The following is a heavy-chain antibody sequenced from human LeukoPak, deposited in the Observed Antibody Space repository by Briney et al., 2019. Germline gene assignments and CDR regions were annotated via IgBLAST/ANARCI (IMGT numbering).Heavy chain of an antibody. V-gene: IGHV3-74*01. Sequence: GGSLRLSCSASGFTFSRSWMHWVRQAPGKGLVWVSRISSDGSNIIYADSVKGRFTISRDNARNTLYLQMNSLRAEDTALYYCARDRGGSGPTTTDYWGQGTLVTVSS. CDR1: GFTFSRSW. J-gene: IGHJ4*02. CDR3: ARDRGGSGPTTTDY. D-gene: IGHD6-19*01. CDR2: ISSDGSNI.